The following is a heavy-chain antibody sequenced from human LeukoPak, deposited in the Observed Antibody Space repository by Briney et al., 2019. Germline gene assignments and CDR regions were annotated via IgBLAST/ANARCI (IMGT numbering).Heavy chain of an antibody. D-gene: IGHD6-19*01. CDR2: ISSNGVAT. V-gene: IGHV3-23*01. Sequence: GGSLRLSCAASGFTFSSYMMTWVRQAPGKGLEWVSTISSNGVATYYADSVKGRFTISRDNSKDTLYLQMSCLRAEDTAVYYCGKDLLSDSSAWYLTPFDDWGQGTLVTVSS. J-gene: IGHJ4*02. CDR1: GFTFSSYM. CDR3: GKDLLSDSSAWYLTPFDD.